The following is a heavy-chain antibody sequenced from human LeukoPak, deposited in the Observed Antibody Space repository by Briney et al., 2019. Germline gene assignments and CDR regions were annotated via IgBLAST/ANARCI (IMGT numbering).Heavy chain of an antibody. Sequence: PGGSLRLSCAASGFTFSSYSMNWVRQAPGKGLEWVSSISSSSSYIYYADSVKGRFTISRDNAKNSLYLQMNSLRAEDTAVYYCAREYSSSWYYYYYMDVWGKGTTVTISS. J-gene: IGHJ6*03. CDR1: GFTFSSYS. V-gene: IGHV3-21*01. CDR3: AREYSSSWYYYYYMDV. CDR2: ISSSSSYI. D-gene: IGHD6-13*01.